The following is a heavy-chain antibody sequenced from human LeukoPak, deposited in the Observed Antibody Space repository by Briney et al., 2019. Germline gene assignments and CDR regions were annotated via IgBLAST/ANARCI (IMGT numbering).Heavy chain of an antibody. D-gene: IGHD6-19*01. V-gene: IGHV5-51*01. Sequence: GAALKISCKGSGSSFTSYWIGWVRPMPGKGVEWMGIIYPGDSDTRYSPSFQGQVTISADKSISTAYLQWSSLKASDTAMYYCARSVNVPFDYWGQGTLVTVSS. CDR1: GSSFTSYW. CDR2: IYPGDSDT. CDR3: ARSVNVPFDY. J-gene: IGHJ4*02.